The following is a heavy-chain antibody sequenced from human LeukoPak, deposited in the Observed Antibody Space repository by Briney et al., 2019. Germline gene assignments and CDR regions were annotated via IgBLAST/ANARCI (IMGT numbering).Heavy chain of an antibody. CDR3: ARGMVRAFDY. J-gene: IGHJ4*02. Sequence: GGSLRLSCAASGFTFSSYSMNWVRQAPGKGLEWVSSISSSSSYIYYADSVKGRFTISRDNGKISLYLQRNSLRAEDTAVYYCARGMVRAFDYWGQGTLVTVSS. CDR1: GFTFSSYS. V-gene: IGHV3-21*01. D-gene: IGHD2-8*01. CDR2: ISSSSSYI.